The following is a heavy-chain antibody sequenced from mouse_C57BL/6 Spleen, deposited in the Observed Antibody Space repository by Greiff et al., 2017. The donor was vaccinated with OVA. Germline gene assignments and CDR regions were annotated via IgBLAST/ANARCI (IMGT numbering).Heavy chain of an antibody. D-gene: IGHD2-14*01. CDR3: ARLYDARSCDAMDY. J-gene: IGHJ4*01. V-gene: IGHV1-82*01. Sequence: QVQLKESGPELVKPGASVKISCKASGYAFSSSWMNWVKQRPGQGLEWIGRIYPGDGDTNYNGKFKGKATLTADKSSSTAYMQLSSLTSEDSAVYYCARLYDARSCDAMDYWGKGTSVTV. CDR1: GYAFSSSW. CDR2: IYPGDGDT.